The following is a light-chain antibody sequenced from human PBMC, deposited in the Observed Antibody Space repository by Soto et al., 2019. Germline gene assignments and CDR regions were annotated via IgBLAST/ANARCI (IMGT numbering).Light chain of an antibody. CDR1: QSISNW. J-gene: IGKJ1*01. CDR3: QQYDTYWT. CDR2: KAS. V-gene: IGKV1-5*03. Sequence: DIQMTQSPSTLSASVGDRVIITCRASQSISNWLAWYQQKPGKAPXXLIYKASSLKSGVPSRFSGSGSGTEFTLTISSLQPDDFATYYCQQYDTYWTFGQGTKVDIK.